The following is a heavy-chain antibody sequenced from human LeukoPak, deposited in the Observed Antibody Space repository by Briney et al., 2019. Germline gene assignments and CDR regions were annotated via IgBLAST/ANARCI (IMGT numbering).Heavy chain of an antibody. CDR3: ARGTGQGLDY. V-gene: IGHV4-30-2*01. J-gene: IGHJ4*02. D-gene: IGHD4-17*01. CDR1: GGPINSGGYS. CDR2: IYQSVST. Sequence: PSQTLSLTCAVSGGPINSGGYSWNWIRQPPGKGLEWIGYIYQSVSTYYNPSLKSRVTISVDRSKNQFSLKLSSVTAADTAVYYCARGTGQGLDYWGQGTLVTVSS.